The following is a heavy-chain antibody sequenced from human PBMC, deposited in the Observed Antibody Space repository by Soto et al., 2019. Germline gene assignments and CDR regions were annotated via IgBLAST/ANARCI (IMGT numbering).Heavy chain of an antibody. V-gene: IGHV1-24*01. CDR3: VRRHVSATGIDWFDP. J-gene: IGHJ5*02. CDR2: VDPADGET. CDR1: GYTLTELS. Sequence: GASVKVSCKGSGYTLTELSMHWVRQAPGKGLEWMGGVDPADGETIYAQKFQGRVTIIRDTSASTAYMELSSLRSEDTAGYYCVRRHVSATGIDWFDPWGQGTLVTVSS. D-gene: IGHD6-13*01.